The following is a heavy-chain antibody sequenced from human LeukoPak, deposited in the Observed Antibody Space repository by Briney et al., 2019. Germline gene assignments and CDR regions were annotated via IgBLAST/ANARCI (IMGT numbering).Heavy chain of an antibody. Sequence: GGSLRLSCAGSGFTFSSYGMHWVRQAPGKGLEWVAVIWYDGSNKYYADSVKGRFTISRDNSKNTLYLQMNSLRAEDTAVYFCARDHCSSTSCLGVFGYWGQGTLVTVSS. CDR3: ARDHCSSTSCLGVFGY. CDR2: IWYDGSNK. D-gene: IGHD2-2*01. V-gene: IGHV3-33*01. J-gene: IGHJ4*02. CDR1: GFTFSSYG.